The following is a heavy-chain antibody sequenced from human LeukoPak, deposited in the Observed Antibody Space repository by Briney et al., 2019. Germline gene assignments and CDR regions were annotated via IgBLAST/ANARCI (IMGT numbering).Heavy chain of an antibody. Sequence: GESLKISCRASGYSFTTYWIGWVRQMPGKGLEWMGVIFPADSDTRYSPSFQGQVTISADKSISTAYLQWSSLKASDTAMYYCARHRELRPYYGMDVWGQGTTVTVSS. CDR2: IFPADSDT. D-gene: IGHD1-26*01. J-gene: IGHJ6*02. CDR3: ARHRELRPYYGMDV. CDR1: GYSFTTYW. V-gene: IGHV5-51*01.